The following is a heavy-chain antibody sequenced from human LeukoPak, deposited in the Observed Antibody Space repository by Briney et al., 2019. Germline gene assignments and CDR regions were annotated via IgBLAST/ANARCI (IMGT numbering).Heavy chain of an antibody. CDR2: ITGGGGST. J-gene: IGHJ4*02. CDR1: GFTFSSYA. V-gene: IGHV3-23*01. D-gene: IGHD1-26*01. CDR3: AKVPKLGGSGYYFDY. Sequence: PGGSLRLSCAASGFTFSSYAMTWVRQAPGKGLEWVSAITGGGGSTSYADSVKGRFTISRDNSNNTLYVQMNSLRAEDTAVYYCAKVPKLGGSGYYFDYWGQGTLVTVSS.